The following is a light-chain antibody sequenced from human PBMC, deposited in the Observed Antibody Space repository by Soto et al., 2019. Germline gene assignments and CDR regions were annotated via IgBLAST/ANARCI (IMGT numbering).Light chain of an antibody. J-gene: IGLJ3*02. V-gene: IGLV1-40*01. Sequence: QSVLTQPHSVSGAPGQRVTISCTGSSSNIGAGYDVHWYQQLPGTAPKLLIYGNSNRPSGVPDRFSGSKSGTSASLAITGLQAEDEADYYCQSYDSSLSGWVFGGGTKVTV. CDR3: QSYDSSLSGWV. CDR1: SSNIGAGYD. CDR2: GNS.